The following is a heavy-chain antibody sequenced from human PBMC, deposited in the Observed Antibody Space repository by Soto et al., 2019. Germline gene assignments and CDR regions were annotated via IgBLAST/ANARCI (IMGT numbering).Heavy chain of an antibody. J-gene: IGHJ4*02. D-gene: IGHD3-22*01. CDR3: AKYQPMTQPRPYFDY. CDR2: ISSSGGST. V-gene: IGHV3-23*01. Sequence: GALRLSCAASGFTFSSYAMSWVRQAPGKGLGWVSAISSSGGSTFYADSVKGRFTISRDNSRNTLYLQMNSLRAEDTAIYYCAKYQPMTQPRPYFDYWGQGTLVTVSS. CDR1: GFTFSSYA.